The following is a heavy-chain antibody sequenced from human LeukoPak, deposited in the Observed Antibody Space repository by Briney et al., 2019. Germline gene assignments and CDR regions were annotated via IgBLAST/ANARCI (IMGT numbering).Heavy chain of an antibody. CDR1: GFTFSSYE. V-gene: IGHV3-21*01. Sequence: GGSLRLSCAASGFTFSSYEMNWVRQAPGKGLEWVSSISSSSSYIYYADSVKGRFTISRDNAKNSLYLQMNSLRAEDTAVYYCASPYSSRWYELCYWGQGTLVTVSS. CDR3: ASPYSSRWYELCY. J-gene: IGHJ4*02. D-gene: IGHD6-13*01. CDR2: ISSSSSYI.